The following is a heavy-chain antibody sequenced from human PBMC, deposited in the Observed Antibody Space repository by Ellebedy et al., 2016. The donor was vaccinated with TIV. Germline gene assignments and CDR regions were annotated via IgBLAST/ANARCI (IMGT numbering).Heavy chain of an antibody. CDR1: GGTFSSYA. CDR3: ARVAVAANWFDP. J-gene: IGHJ5*02. Sequence: ASVKVSCKASGGTFSSYAISWVRQAPGQGLEWMGWISAYNGNTNYAQKLQGRVTMTTDTSTSTAYMELRSLRSDDTAVYYCARVAVAANWFDPWGQGTLVTVSS. D-gene: IGHD6-19*01. CDR2: ISAYNGNT. V-gene: IGHV1-18*01.